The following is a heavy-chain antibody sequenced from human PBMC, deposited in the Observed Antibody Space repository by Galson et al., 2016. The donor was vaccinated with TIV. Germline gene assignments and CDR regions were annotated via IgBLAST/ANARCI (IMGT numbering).Heavy chain of an antibody. J-gene: IGHJ6*02. D-gene: IGHD3-22*01. CDR3: ARDRGSMTMILVVDYHYGMDV. Sequence: SVKVSCKASGYTFRNYGFSWVGQAPGQGLEWLGWISSYNGDTNYAHNLRGRLTMTTDSSTTTASMELRSLRSDDTAVYFCARDRGSMTMILVVDYHYGMDVWGQGTTVTVSS. CDR1: GYTFRNYG. CDR2: ISSYNGDT. V-gene: IGHV1-18*04.